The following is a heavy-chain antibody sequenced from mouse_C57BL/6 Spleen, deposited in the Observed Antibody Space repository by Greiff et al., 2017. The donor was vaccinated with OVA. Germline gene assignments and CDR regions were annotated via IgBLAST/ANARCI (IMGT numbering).Heavy chain of an antibody. CDR1: GYTFTDYY. CDR3: ATRSDWYFDV. CDR2: IYPGSGNT. Sequence: VKLMESGAELVRPGASVKLSCKASGYTFTDYYINWVKQRPGQGLEWIARIYPGSGNTYYNEKFKGKATLTAEKSSSTAYMQLSSLTSEDSAVYFCATRSDWYFDVWGTGTTVTVSS. V-gene: IGHV1-76*01. J-gene: IGHJ1*03.